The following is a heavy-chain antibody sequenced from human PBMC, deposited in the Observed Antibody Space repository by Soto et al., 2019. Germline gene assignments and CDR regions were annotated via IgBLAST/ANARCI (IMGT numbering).Heavy chain of an antibody. D-gene: IGHD3-3*01. Sequence: PGESLKISCKGSGYSFTSYWIGWVRQMPGKGLEWMGIIYPGDSDTRYSPSFQGQVTISADKSISTAYLQWSSLKASDTAIYYCARQAITIFGVVKDYYYYYGMDVWGQGTTVTVSS. CDR3: ARQAITIFGVVKDYYYYYGMDV. J-gene: IGHJ6*02. CDR1: GYSFTSYW. V-gene: IGHV5-51*01. CDR2: IYPGDSDT.